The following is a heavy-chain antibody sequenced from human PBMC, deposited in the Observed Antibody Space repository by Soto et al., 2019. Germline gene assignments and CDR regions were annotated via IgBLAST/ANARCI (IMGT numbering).Heavy chain of an antibody. CDR2: TYYRSKWYN. Sequence: SQTLSLTCAISGDSVSSNSAAWNWIRQSPSRGLEWLGRTYYRSKWYNDYAVSVKSRITINPDTSKNQFSLQLNSVTPEDTAVYYCARSDVDNDYGDYVWFDPWGQGTLVTVSS. V-gene: IGHV6-1*01. CDR3: ARSDVDNDYGDYVWFDP. D-gene: IGHD4-17*01. CDR1: GDSVSSNSAA. J-gene: IGHJ5*02.